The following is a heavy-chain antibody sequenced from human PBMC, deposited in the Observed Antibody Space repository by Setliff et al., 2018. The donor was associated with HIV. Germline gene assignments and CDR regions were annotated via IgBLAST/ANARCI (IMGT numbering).Heavy chain of an antibody. CDR3: ARTKADGYNGVFDS. CDR1: GDSISSSSYY. J-gene: IGHJ4*02. V-gene: IGHV4-39*01. D-gene: IGHD5-12*01. Sequence: KTSETLSLTCSVSGDSISSSSYYWGWIRQPPGKGLEWIGSIYYSGSTYYNPSLNSRVTISVDASKNQFSLKLSSVTAADTAVYYCARTKADGYNGVFDSWGQGTLVTVSS. CDR2: IYYSGST.